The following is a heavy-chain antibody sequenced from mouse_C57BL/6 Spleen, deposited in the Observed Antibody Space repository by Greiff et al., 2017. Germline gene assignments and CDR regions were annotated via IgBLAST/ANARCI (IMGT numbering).Heavy chain of an antibody. CDR2: IHPNSGST. V-gene: IGHV1-64*01. CDR1: GYTFTSYW. J-gene: IGHJ2*01. D-gene: IGHD1-1*01. CDR3: ARSPHYYGSDYFDY. Sequence: QVQLQQPGAELVKPGASVKLSCKASGYTFTSYWMHWVKQRPGQGLEWIGMIHPNSGSTNYNEKFKSKATLTVDKSSSTAYMQLSSLTSEDSAVYYCARSPHYYGSDYFDYWGQGTTRTVSS.